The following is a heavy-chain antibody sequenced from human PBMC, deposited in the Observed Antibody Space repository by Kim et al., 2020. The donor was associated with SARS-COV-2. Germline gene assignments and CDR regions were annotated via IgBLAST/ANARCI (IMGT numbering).Heavy chain of an antibody. D-gene: IGHD6-19*01. CDR2: SYHSGST. CDR1: GGSISSSNW. Sequence: SETLSLTCAVSGGSISSSNWWSGVRQPPGKGLEWSGESYHSGSTNYNRSLKSRVSISVDKSKNQFSLKLSSVTDADTAVYYCARGRQVAVDGIYDYYGMDVWGQGTTVTVSS. J-gene: IGHJ6*02. V-gene: IGHV4-4*02. CDR3: ARGRQVAVDGIYDYYGMDV.